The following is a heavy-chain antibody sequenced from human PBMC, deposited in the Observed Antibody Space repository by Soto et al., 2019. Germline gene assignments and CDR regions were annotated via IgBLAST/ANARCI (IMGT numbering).Heavy chain of an antibody. CDR2: IRRRRSTI. V-gene: IGHV3-11*04. J-gene: IGHJ3*02. CDR1: GVTCSDYA. CDR3: ARPPEATPAFDI. Sequence: SLRARCTASGVTCSDYAMSCIRHAPWEWLDCVSYIRRRRSTIYYADSVKGRSTISRDNAKNSLYLQMNSLRDEDTAVYYCARPPEATPAFDIWGQGTMVIVSS.